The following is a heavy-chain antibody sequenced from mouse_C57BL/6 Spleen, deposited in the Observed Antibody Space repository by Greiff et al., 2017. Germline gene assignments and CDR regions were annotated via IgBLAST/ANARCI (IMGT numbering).Heavy chain of an antibody. CDR1: GYTFTSYW. D-gene: IGHD1-1*01. CDR3: ASAYYGSSYWYFDV. J-gene: IGHJ1*03. Sequence: VKLQQPGAELVKPGASVKVSCKASGYTFTSYWMHWVKQRPGQGLEWIGRIHPSDSDTNYNQKFKGKATLTVDKSSSTAYMQLSSLTSEDSAVYYCASAYYGSSYWYFDVWGTGTTVTVSS. CDR2: IHPSDSDT. V-gene: IGHV1-74*01.